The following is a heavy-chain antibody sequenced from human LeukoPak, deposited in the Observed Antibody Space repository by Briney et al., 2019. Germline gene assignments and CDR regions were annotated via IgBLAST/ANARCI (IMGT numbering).Heavy chain of an antibody. CDR2: IYYSGDT. Sequence: ETLSLTCTVSGGSISYYYWSWIRQPPGKRLEWIGYIYYSGDTKYNPSLKSRVSMSVDTSRNQFSLKLTSVTAADTAIYYCARHPSRVAVTGTGFDYWGQGTLVTVSS. J-gene: IGHJ4*02. CDR1: GGSISYYY. CDR3: ARHPSRVAVTGTGFDY. V-gene: IGHV4-59*08. D-gene: IGHD6-19*01.